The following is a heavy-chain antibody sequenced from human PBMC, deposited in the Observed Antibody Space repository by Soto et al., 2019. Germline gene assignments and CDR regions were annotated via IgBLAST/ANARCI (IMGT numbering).Heavy chain of an antibody. V-gene: IGHV5-51*01. CDR3: ARVLMVYARASDGMDV. D-gene: IGHD2-8*01. CDR2: IYPGDSDT. J-gene: IGHJ6*02. CDR1: GYSFTSYW. Sequence: GESLKISCKGSGYSFTSYWIGWVRQMPGKGLEWMGIIYPGDSDTRYSPSFQGQVTISADKSISTAYLQWSSLKASDTAMYYCARVLMVYARASDGMDVWGQGTTVTVSS.